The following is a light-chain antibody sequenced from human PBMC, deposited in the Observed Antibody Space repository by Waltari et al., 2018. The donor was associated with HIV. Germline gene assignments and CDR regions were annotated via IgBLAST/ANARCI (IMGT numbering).Light chain of an antibody. CDR2: GDN. Sequence: NFMLTQPHSVSESPGKTVTVSCTRSSGSIASNYVQWYQQRPGRAPTTVFYGDNQRPSGVPDRFSGSIDSSSNSASLTISGLKTEDEADYYCQSYDSSNHAVFGGGTKLTVL. J-gene: IGLJ3*02. V-gene: IGLV6-57*03. CDR1: SGSIASNY. CDR3: QSYDSSNHAV.